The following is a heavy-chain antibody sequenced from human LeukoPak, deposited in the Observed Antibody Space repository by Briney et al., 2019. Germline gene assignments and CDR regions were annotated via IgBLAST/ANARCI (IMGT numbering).Heavy chain of an antibody. CDR1: GFTVSSNY. Sequence: PGGSLRLSCAVSGFTVSSNYMSWVRQAPGKGLEWVSVIYTGGSTYSADSVKGRFTISRDNSKSTLFLQMNSLRAEDTALYYCASATEDLSYFDYWGQGTLVTVYS. J-gene: IGHJ4*02. CDR2: IYTGGST. V-gene: IGHV3-53*01. CDR3: ASATEDLSYFDY.